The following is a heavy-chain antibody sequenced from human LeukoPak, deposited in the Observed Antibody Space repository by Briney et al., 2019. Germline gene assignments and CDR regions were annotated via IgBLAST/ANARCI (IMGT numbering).Heavy chain of an antibody. Sequence: GGSLRLSRAASGFTFSSYEMNWVRPAPGKGLEWVSYLSSSGNTIYYADPVKGRFTISRDNAKNSLYLQRNSLRAEDTAVYYCAREGVDIVLIFGWGQGTLVTVSS. D-gene: IGHD2-8*01. CDR1: GFTFSSYE. J-gene: IGHJ4*02. CDR2: LSSSGNTI. V-gene: IGHV3-48*03. CDR3: AREGVDIVLIFG.